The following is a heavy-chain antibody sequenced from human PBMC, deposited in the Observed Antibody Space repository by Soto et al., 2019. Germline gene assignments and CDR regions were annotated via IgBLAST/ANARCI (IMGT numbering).Heavy chain of an antibody. CDR3: AREKISIQLWPNYYYYGMDG. CDR2: INPSGGST. J-gene: IGHJ6*02. V-gene: IGHV1-46*01. CDR1: GSTFTSYY. D-gene: IGHD5-18*01. Sequence: AXVTVSCTASGSTFTSYYMHWVRQAPGKLLEWMGIINPSGGSTSYAQKFQGRVTMTRDTSTSTVYMELSSLRSEDTAVYYCAREKISIQLWPNYYYYGMDGWGQGTKVTVSS.